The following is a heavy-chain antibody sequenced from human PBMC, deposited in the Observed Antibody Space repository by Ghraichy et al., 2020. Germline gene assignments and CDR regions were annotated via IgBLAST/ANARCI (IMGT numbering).Heavy chain of an antibody. Sequence: GGSLRLSCAASGFTFSNYAMSWVRQAPGKGLEWVSAISGGVSSTYYADSVSGRFTISRANSKNTLYLQMNRLRAEATDRYNCAKGHGSGWYSLQPVAFDIWGQGTMVTVSS. CDR1: GFTFSNYA. V-gene: IGHV3-23*01. D-gene: IGHD6-19*01. J-gene: IGHJ3*02. CDR2: ISGGVSST. CDR3: AKGHGSGWYSLQPVAFDI.